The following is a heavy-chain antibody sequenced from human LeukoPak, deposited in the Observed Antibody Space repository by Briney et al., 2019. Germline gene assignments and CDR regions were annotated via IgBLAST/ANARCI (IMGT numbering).Heavy chain of an antibody. Sequence: ASVRVSCKASGYTFTSYYMHWVRQAPGQGLEWMGIINPSGGSTSYAQKFQGRVTMTRNTSISTAYMELSSLRSEDTAVYYCARGKLTHAAGPNWFDPWGQGTLVTVSS. CDR2: INPSGGST. D-gene: IGHD3-16*01. CDR1: GYTFTSYY. V-gene: IGHV1-46*01. J-gene: IGHJ5*02. CDR3: ARGKLTHAAGPNWFDP.